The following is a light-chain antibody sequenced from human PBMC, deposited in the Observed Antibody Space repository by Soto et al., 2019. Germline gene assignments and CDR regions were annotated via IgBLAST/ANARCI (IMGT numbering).Light chain of an antibody. V-gene: IGKV3-15*01. Sequence: EIVMTQSPATLSVSPGERATLSCRASQSINSNLAWYQQKPGQAPRLLIYGASTRATGIPARFSGSGSGTEFTLTISSLQSEDFAVYYCQQYNSWSQTFGQGNKVEFK. CDR2: GAS. J-gene: IGKJ1*01. CDR3: QQYNSWSQT. CDR1: QSINSN.